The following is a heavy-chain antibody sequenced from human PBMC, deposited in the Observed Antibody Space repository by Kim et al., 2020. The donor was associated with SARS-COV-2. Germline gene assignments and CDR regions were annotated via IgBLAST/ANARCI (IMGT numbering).Heavy chain of an antibody. J-gene: IGHJ6*02. CDR3: AREDTAMVYTYYYYGMDV. D-gene: IGHD5-18*01. CDR2: IWYDGSNK. Sequence: GGSLRLSCAASGFTFSSYGMHWVRQAPGKGLEWVAVIWYDGSNKYYADSVKGRFTISRDNSKNTLYLQMNSLRAEDTAVYYCAREDTAMVYTYYYYGMDVWGQGTTVTVSS. CDR1: GFTFSSYG. V-gene: IGHV3-33*01.